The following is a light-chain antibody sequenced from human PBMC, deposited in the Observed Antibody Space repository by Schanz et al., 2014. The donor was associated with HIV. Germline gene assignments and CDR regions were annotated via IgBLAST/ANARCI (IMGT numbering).Light chain of an antibody. V-gene: IGKV1-5*03. CDR2: QAS. J-gene: IGKJ2*01. CDR3: QQCVTSPYT. CDR1: QTIGRL. Sequence: DFQMTQSPSSLSASVGDRVTITCRASQTIGRLMAWYQQKPGRAPKLLIYQASTLETGVPSRFSGSGSGTSFTLTITSLQPDDFATYYCQQCVTSPYTFGQGTKLDIK.